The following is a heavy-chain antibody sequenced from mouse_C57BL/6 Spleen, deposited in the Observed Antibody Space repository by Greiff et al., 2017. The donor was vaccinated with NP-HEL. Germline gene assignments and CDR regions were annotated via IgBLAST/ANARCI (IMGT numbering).Heavy chain of an antibody. CDR3: ARGEPLYAMDY. J-gene: IGHJ4*01. V-gene: IGHV5-17*01. CDR2: ISSGSSTI. Sequence: EVQVVESGGGLVKPGGSLKLSCAASGFTFSDYGMHWVRQAPEKGLEWVAYISSGSSTIYYADTVKGRFTISRDNAKNTRFLQMTSLRSEDTAMYYCARGEPLYAMDYWGQGTSVTVSS. CDR1: GFTFSDYG.